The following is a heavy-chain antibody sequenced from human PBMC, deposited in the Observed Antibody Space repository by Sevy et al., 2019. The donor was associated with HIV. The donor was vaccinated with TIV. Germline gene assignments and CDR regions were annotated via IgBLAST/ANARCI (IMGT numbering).Heavy chain of an antibody. V-gene: IGHV3-7*01. CDR3: VRAIAAAGSF. CDR2: INQDGSVK. D-gene: IGHD6-13*01. J-gene: IGHJ4*02. CDR1: GFTLNSYW. Sequence: GESLKISCAASGFTLNSYWMSWVRQAPGKGLEWVANINQDGSVKYYVDSVKGRFTISRENARNSLYLRMNSLRAEDTALYYCVRAIAAAGSFWGQGTLVTVSS.